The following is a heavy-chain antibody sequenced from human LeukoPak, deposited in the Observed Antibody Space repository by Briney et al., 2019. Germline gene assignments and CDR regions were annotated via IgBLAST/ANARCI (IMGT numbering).Heavy chain of an antibody. J-gene: IGHJ4*02. CDR2: ISGSGGST. D-gene: IGHD3-22*01. V-gene: IGHV3-23*01. CDR1: GFTFSSYA. CDR3: AKDITYDSSGYYLPADY. Sequence: GGSLRLSCAASGFTFSSYAMSWVRQAPGKGLEWVSAISGSGGSTYYADSVKGRFTISRDNSKNTLYLQMNSLRAEDTAVYYCAKDITYDSSGYYLPADYWGQGTLVTVSS.